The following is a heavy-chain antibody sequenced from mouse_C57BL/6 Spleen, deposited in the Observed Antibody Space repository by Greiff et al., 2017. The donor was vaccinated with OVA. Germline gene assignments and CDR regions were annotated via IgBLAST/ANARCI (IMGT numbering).Heavy chain of an antibody. CDR1: GYTFTDYE. J-gene: IGHJ3*01. D-gene: IGHD1-1*01. Sequence: QVHVKQSGAELVRPGASVTLSCKASGYTFTDYEMHWVKQTPVHGLEWIGAIDPETGGTAYNPKFKGKAILTADKSSSTAYMELRSLTSDDSAVYYGTRWGGGSSSWFAYWGQGTLVTVSA. CDR2: IDPETGGT. V-gene: IGHV1-15*01. CDR3: TRWGGGSSSWFAY.